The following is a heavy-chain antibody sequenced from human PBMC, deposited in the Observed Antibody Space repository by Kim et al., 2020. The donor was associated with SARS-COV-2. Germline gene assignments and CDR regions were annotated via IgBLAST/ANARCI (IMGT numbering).Heavy chain of an antibody. D-gene: IGHD3-10*01. CDR1: GFTFSSCA. V-gene: IGHV3-30-3*01. CDR3: AGDPWSRLRGLTYSYYGMDV. Sequence: GGSLRLSCAASGFTFSSCAIHWVRQAPGKGLEWVAVISYDGSNKNYADSVKVRFTISRDNSKNTLYLQMNSLRAEDTALYYCAGDPWSRLRGLTYSYYGMDVWGQGTTVTVSS. CDR2: ISYDGSNK. J-gene: IGHJ6*02.